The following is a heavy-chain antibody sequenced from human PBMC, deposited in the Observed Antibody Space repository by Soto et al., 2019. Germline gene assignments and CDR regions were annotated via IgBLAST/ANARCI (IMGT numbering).Heavy chain of an antibody. CDR3: ARVGSVVRGVILAPQSYFDY. Sequence: SETLSLTCTVSGGSISSGGYYWSWIRQHPGKGLEWFGYIYYSGSTYYNPSLKSRVTMSVDTSKNQFSLKLSSVTAADTAVYYCARVGSVVRGVILAPQSYFDYWGQGTLVTVSS. V-gene: IGHV4-31*03. D-gene: IGHD3-10*01. CDR1: GGSISSGGYY. J-gene: IGHJ4*02. CDR2: IYYSGST.